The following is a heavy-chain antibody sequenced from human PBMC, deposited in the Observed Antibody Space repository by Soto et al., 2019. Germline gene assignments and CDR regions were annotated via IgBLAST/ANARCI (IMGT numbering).Heavy chain of an antibody. Sequence: PSETLSLTCAVSGGSISSGGYSWSWIRQPPGKGLEWIGYIYHSGSTYYNPSLKSRVTISVDRSKNQFSLKLSSVTAADTAVYYCDREVVRGRKYFDYWGQGTLVTVSS. J-gene: IGHJ4*02. D-gene: IGHD3-10*01. CDR2: IYHSGST. CDR1: GGSISSGGYS. CDR3: DREVVRGRKYFDY. V-gene: IGHV4-30-2*01.